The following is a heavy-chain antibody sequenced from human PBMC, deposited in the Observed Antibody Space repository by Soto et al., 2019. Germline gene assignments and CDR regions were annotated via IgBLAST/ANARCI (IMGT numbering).Heavy chain of an antibody. CDR1: GLTVSHNY. CDR3: VRPRPSGENYGMDV. CDR2: LYTEGTT. V-gene: IGHV3-53*01. Sequence: RRLSCVASGLTVSHNYMAWVRQAPEMGLEWVSILYTEGTTYYADSVKGRFTISRDSSKNTLFLQMDSLRAEDTAAYYCVRPRPSGENYGMDVWGQGTTVTVS. D-gene: IGHD3-16*01. J-gene: IGHJ6*02.